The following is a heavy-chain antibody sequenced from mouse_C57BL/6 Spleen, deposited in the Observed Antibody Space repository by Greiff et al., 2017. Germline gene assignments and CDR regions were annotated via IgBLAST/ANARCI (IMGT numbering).Heavy chain of an antibody. V-gene: IGHV1-26*01. CDR2: INPNNGGT. D-gene: IGHD2-2*01. CDR1: GYTFTDYY. J-gene: IGHJ3*01. Sequence: EVKLQQSGPELVKPGASVKISCKASGYTFTDYYMNWVKQSHGKSLEWIGDINPNNGGTSYNQKFKGKATLTGDKSSSTAYMELRSLTSEDSAVYYCARWLSFAYWGQGTLVTVSA. CDR3: ARWLSFAY.